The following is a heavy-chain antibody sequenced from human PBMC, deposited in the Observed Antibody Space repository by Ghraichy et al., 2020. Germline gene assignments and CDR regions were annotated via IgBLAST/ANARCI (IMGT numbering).Heavy chain of an antibody. Sequence: GGSLRLSCAASAFTFSSYWMHWVRQAPGGGLVWVSRINSDGSSTNYADSVKGRFTISRDNAKNTLYLQMNSLRVEDTAVYYCVKNRVRGTYDALDIWGQGTMVTVSS. CDR2: INSDGSST. CDR3: VKNRVRGTYDALDI. J-gene: IGHJ3*02. CDR1: AFTFSSYW. D-gene: IGHD3-10*01. V-gene: IGHV3-74*01.